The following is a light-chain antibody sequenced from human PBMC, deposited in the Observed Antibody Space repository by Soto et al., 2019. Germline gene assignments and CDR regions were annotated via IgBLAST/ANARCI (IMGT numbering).Light chain of an antibody. J-gene: IGKJ5*01. V-gene: IGKV3-15*01. CDR3: QQYNNWPIT. CDR1: QSVSSN. CDR2: GAS. Sequence: IILTQSPGTLSLSPGERGALSCRASQSVSSNHVAWYQQKPGQAPRLLISGASTRATGIPARFSGSGSGTEFTLTISSLQSEDFAVYYCQQYNNWPITFGQGTRLEIK.